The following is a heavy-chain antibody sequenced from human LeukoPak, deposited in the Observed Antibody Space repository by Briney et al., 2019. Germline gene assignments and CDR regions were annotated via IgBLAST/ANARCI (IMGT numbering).Heavy chain of an antibody. Sequence: SGGSQRLSCAASGFTFSSYAMHWVRQAPGKGLEWVAVISYDGSNKYYADSVKGRFTISRDNSKNTLYLQMNSLRAEDTAVYYCARDEYSSGCPLDYWGQGTLVTVSS. CDR1: GFTFSSYA. CDR3: ARDEYSSGCPLDY. V-gene: IGHV3-30*04. CDR2: ISYDGSNK. J-gene: IGHJ4*02. D-gene: IGHD6-19*01.